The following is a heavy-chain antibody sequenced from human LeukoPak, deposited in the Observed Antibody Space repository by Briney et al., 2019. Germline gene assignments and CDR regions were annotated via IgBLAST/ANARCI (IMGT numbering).Heavy chain of an antibody. CDR3: AKDLGRDGYEIFDY. CDR2: ISSSGGST. CDR1: GFAFSSYA. J-gene: IGHJ4*02. D-gene: IGHD5-24*01. Sequence: GGSLGLSCAASGFAFSSYAMSWVRQAPGKGLEWVSTISSSGGSTYYADSVKGRFTVSRDNSKNTVFLQMNSLRAEDTAVYYCAKDLGRDGYEIFDYWGQGTLVTVSS. V-gene: IGHV3-23*01.